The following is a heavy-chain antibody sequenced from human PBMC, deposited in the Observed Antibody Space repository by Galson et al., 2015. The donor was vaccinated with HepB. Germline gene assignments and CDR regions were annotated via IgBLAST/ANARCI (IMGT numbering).Heavy chain of an antibody. V-gene: IGHV3-23*01. J-gene: IGHJ4*02. CDR1: GFTFSSYA. Sequence: SLRLSCAASGFTFSSYAMSWVRQAPGKGLEWVSAISGSGGSTYYADSVKGRFTISRDNSKNTLYLQMNSLRAEDTAVYYCAKTNGDVTMVRGVDYWGQGTLVTVSS. CDR3: AKTNGDVTMVRGVDY. CDR2: ISGSGGST. D-gene: IGHD3-10*01.